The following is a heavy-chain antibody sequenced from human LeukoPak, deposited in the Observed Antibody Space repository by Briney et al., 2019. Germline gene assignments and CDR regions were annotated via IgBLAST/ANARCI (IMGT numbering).Heavy chain of an antibody. Sequence: SETLSLTCAVYGGSFSGYYWSWIRQPPGKGLEWLGEINHSGGTNYNPSLKSRVSISVDTSKNQFSLKLSSVTAADTAVYYCARRRGWAYYFDYWGQGTLVTVSS. D-gene: IGHD3-16*01. CDR1: GGSFSGYY. CDR2: INHSGGT. J-gene: IGHJ4*02. CDR3: ARRRGWAYYFDY. V-gene: IGHV4-34*01.